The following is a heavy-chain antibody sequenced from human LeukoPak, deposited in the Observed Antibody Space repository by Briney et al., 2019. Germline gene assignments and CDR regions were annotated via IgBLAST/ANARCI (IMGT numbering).Heavy chain of an antibody. J-gene: IGHJ5*02. D-gene: IGHD7-27*01. CDR2: ISRDDDK. V-gene: IGHV2-5*02. CDR1: GFSLNSRGVG. Sequence: ESGPTLVNPTETLTPTCTFSGFSLNSRGVGVGWIRQPPGKALEWLALISRDDDKRHSPSLKSRLSITKDTAKNQVVLTLANLDPVDTATYYCAHTGSAHGDDWFDPWGQGTLVTVSS. CDR3: AHTGSAHGDDWFDP.